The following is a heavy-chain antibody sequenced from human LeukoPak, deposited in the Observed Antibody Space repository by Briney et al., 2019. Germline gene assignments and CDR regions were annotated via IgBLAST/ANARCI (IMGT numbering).Heavy chain of an antibody. CDR2: VHLSGRT. J-gene: IGHJ6*02. CDR3: ARGALRGHMDV. CDR1: GGSISTTNW. D-gene: IGHD3-16*01. V-gene: IGHV4-4*02. Sequence: PSETLSLTCGVSGGSISTTNWWTWVRQPPGEGLEWIGEVHLSGRTNYNPSLESRVTISVDTSKNQFSLTLNSVTAADTAVYYCARGALRGHMDVWGQGTTVTVSS.